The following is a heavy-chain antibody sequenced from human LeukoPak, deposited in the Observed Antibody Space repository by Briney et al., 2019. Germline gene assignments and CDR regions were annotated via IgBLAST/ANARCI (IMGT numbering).Heavy chain of an antibody. D-gene: IGHD3-10*01. J-gene: IGHJ4*02. CDR3: ARDDGFYSASGIYQNYFDH. CDR1: GFTFSAYW. Sequence: GGSLRLSCAASGFTFSAYWMSWVRQAPGKGLELVANLKQDGSEKYYVDSVKGRFTISRDNAKNSLYLQMNSLRGEDTAVYYCARDDGFYSASGIYQNYFDHWGQGILVTVSP. V-gene: IGHV3-7*01. CDR2: LKQDGSEK.